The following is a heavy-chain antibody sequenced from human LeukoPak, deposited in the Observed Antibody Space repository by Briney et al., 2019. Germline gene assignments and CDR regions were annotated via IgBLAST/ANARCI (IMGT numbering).Heavy chain of an antibody. V-gene: IGHV3-64D*09. CDR2: ISGNGRST. CDR1: GFTFSSYT. CDR3: VKGLSGYLND. Sequence: GGSLRLSCSASGFTFSSYTMHWVRQAPGKGLESVSTISGNGRSTYYADSVRGRFTLSRDNSKNTLYLQMSSLRAEDTAVYHCVKGLSGYLNDWGQGTLVTVSS. D-gene: IGHD3-3*01. J-gene: IGHJ4*02.